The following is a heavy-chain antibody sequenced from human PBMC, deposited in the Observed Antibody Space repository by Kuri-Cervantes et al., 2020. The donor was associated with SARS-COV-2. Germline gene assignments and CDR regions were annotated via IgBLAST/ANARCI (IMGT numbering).Heavy chain of an antibody. CDR1: GGTFSNYG. J-gene: IGHJ4*02. V-gene: IGHV1-2*02. D-gene: IGHD3-16*01. CDR2: INPNSGGT. Sequence: ASVKVSCKASGGTFSNYGISWVRQAPGQGLEWMGWINPNSGGTNYAQKFQGRVTMTRDTSISTAYMELSRLRSDDTAVYYCARAPSLWSLLDYWGQGTLVTVSS. CDR3: ARAPSLWSLLDY.